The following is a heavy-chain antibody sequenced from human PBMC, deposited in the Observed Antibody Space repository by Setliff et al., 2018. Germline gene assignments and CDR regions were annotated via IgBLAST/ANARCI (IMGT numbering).Heavy chain of an antibody. D-gene: IGHD6-19*01. CDR3: ARHFGFSAGWYADY. CDR1: GFSFTTNW. CDR2: IYPGDSDT. Sequence: PGESLKISCKTSGFSFTTNWLVWVRQMPGKGLEWVGIIYPGDSDTRYSPSLQGQVTISADKSITTAYLQWSSLRASDTAMYYCARHFGFSAGWYADYWGQGTLVTVSS. J-gene: IGHJ4*02. V-gene: IGHV5-51*01.